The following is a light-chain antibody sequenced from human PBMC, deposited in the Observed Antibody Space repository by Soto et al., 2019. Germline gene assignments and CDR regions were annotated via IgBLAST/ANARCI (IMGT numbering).Light chain of an antibody. CDR3: QQYGNWPFT. CDR1: QSVSSY. CDR2: DAS. Sequence: EIVLTQSPATLSLSPGEIATLSCRASQSVSSYLAWHQQKPGQAPRLLIYDASNRATGIPARFSGSGSGTDFTLTISSLEPEDFAVYYCQQYGNWPFTFGQGTRLEIK. J-gene: IGKJ5*01. V-gene: IGKV3-11*01.